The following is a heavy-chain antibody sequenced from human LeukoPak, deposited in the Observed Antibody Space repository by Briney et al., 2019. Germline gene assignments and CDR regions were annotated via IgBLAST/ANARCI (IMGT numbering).Heavy chain of an antibody. J-gene: IGHJ4*02. D-gene: IGHD3-16*01. CDR2: IKSKSAGGTT. CDR3: VTGGHYFGS. V-gene: IGHV3-15*01. Sequence: GGSLRLSCAGSRFSFIDAWMSWVRQAPGKGLECIGHIKSKSAGGTTDYAAAVQGRVTISRDDSKNILYLQMSSLKSEDTASYYCVTGGHYFGSWGQGTLVTVSS. CDR1: RFSFIDAW.